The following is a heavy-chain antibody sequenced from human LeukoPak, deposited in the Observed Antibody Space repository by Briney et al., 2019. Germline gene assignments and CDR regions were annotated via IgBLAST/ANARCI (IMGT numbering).Heavy chain of an antibody. CDR3: ARIAYDFWSGYYPSETSRHFDY. CDR1: GGSISSGGYY. Sequence: SETLSLTCTVSGGSISSGGYYWSWLRQHPGKGLEWIGYIYYSGSTYYNPSLKSRVTISVDTSKNQFSLKLSSVTAADTAVYYCARIAYDFWSGYYPSETSRHFDYWGQGTLVTVSS. J-gene: IGHJ4*02. CDR2: IYYSGST. V-gene: IGHV4-31*03. D-gene: IGHD3-3*01.